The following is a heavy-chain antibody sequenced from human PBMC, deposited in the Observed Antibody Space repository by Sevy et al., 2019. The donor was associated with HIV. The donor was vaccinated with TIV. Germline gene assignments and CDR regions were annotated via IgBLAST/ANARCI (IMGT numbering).Heavy chain of an antibody. CDR2: INHSGST. Sequence: SETLSLTCAVYGGSFSGYYWSWIRQPPGKGLEWIGEINHSGSTNYNPSLKSRVTISVDTSKNQFSLKLSSVTAADTAVYYCARNCYSSSRRGPNWFDPWGQGTLVTVSS. D-gene: IGHD6-6*01. CDR3: ARNCYSSSRRGPNWFDP. V-gene: IGHV4-34*01. J-gene: IGHJ5*02. CDR1: GGSFSGYY.